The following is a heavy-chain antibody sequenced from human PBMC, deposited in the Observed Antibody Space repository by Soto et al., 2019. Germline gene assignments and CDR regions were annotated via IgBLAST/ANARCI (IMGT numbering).Heavy chain of an antibody. V-gene: IGHV1-46*03. CDR1: GYTFTSYY. J-gene: IGHJ4*02. Sequence: ASVKVSCKASGYTFTSYYMHWVRQAPGQGLEWMGIINPSGGSTSYAQKFQGRVTMARDTSTSTVYMELSSLRSEDTAVYYCAREGIAAAGAFDFWGQGTLVTVSS. CDR3: AREGIAAAGAFDF. CDR2: INPSGGST. D-gene: IGHD6-13*01.